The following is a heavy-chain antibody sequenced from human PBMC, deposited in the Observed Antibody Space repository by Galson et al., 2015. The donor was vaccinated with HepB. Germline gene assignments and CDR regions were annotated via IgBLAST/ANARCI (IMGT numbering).Heavy chain of an antibody. CDR3: TTGGFGVVIMPNWFDP. CDR2: IKSKTDGGTT. V-gene: IGHV3-15*01. J-gene: IGHJ5*02. CDR1: GFTFSNAW. Sequence: LRLSCAASGFTFSNAWMSWVRQAPGKGLEWVGRIKSKTDGGTTDYAAPVKGRFTISRDDSKNTLYLQMNSLKTEDTAVYYCTTGGFGVVIMPNWFDPWGQGTLVTVSS. D-gene: IGHD3-3*01.